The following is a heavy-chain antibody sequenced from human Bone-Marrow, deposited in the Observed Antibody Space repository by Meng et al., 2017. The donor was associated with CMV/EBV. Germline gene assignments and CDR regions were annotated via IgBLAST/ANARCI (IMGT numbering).Heavy chain of an antibody. CDR3: ARGLTGIEVSPSDAFDI. Sequence: GESLKISCAASGFTFSSYSMNWVRQAPGKGLEWVSSISSSSSYIYYADSVKGRFTISRDNAKNSLYLQMNSLRAEDTAVYYCARGLTGIEVSPSDAFDIWGQGTLVTVSS. CDR1: GFTFSSYS. J-gene: IGHJ3*02. V-gene: IGHV3-21*01. CDR2: ISSSSSYI. D-gene: IGHD6-13*01.